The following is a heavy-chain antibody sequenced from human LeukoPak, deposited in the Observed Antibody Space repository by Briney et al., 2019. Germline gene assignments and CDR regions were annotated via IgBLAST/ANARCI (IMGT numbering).Heavy chain of an antibody. CDR3: ASRGGYSGRNRLSRGWFDP. CDR1: GFPFSIHG. Sequence: PGGSLRLSCAGSGFPFSIHGMNWVRQAPGKGLEWVSGISPGGGPTYYADSVKGRFTISRDNAKNSLYLQMNSLRAEDTAVYYCASRGGYSGRNRLSRGWFDPWGQGTLVTVSS. V-gene: IGHV3-23*01. J-gene: IGHJ5*02. CDR2: ISPGGGPT. D-gene: IGHD5-12*01.